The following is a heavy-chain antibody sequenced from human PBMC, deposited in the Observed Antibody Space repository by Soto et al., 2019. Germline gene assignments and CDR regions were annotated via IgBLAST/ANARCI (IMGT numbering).Heavy chain of an antibody. V-gene: IGHV3-33*01. J-gene: IGHJ4*02. CDR3: ARYCLSSSCLDY. CDR1: GFIFSTYG. D-gene: IGHD2-2*01. CDR2: IWNDGYDK. Sequence: LRLSCASSGFIFSTYGMHWVRQAPGKGLEWVAVIWNDGYDKYYADSVKGRFTISRDNSKNTLYLQMNNLRAEDAAIYSCARYCLSSSCLDYWGQGT.